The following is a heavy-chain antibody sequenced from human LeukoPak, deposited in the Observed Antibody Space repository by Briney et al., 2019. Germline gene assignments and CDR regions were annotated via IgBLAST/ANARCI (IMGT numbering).Heavy chain of an antibody. V-gene: IGHV3-21*01. D-gene: IGHD6-13*01. J-gene: IGHJ4*02. CDR2: ISSSSSYI. CDR3: ASVPGIAAAGDY. CDR1: GFTSSSYS. Sequence: GGSLRLSCAASGFTSSSYSMNWVRQAPGKGLEWVSSISSSSSYIYYADSVRGRFTISRDNAKNSLYLQMNSLRAEDTAVYYCASVPGIAAAGDYWGQGTLVTVSS.